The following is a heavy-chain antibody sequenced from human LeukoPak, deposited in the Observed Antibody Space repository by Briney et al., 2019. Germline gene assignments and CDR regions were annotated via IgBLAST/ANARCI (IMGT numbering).Heavy chain of an antibody. D-gene: IGHD1-14*01. J-gene: IGHJ4*02. V-gene: IGHV3-33*03. CDR2: ISYDGTNE. CDR3: ITDLG. Sequence: PGGSLRLSCAASGFTFSSHAMHWVRQAPGKGLEWVAIISYDGTNEYYADSVKGRFTISRDNAKSTVYLQMDSLRVEDTAVYYCITDLGWGQGTLVTVSS. CDR1: GFTFSSHA.